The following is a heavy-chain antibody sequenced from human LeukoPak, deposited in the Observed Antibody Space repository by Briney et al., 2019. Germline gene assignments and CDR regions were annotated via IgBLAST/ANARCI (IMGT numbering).Heavy chain of an antibody. CDR2: IYYSGST. CDR3: ARVGAVAGIPDY. V-gene: IGHV4-59*01. Sequence: SETLSLTCTVSGDSISSSYWSWIRQPPGKGLEWIGYIYYSGSTNYNPSLKSRVTISVDTSKSQFSLKLNSVTAADTAVYYCARVGAVAGIPDYWGLGTLVTVSS. CDR1: GDSISSSY. D-gene: IGHD6-19*01. J-gene: IGHJ4*02.